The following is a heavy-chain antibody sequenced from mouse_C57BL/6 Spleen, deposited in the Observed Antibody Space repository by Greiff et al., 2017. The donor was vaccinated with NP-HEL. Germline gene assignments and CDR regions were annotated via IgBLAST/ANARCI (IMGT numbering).Heavy chain of an antibody. Sequence: EVQLQESGPGLVKPSQSLSLTCSVTGYSITSGYYWNWIRQFPGNKLEWMGYISYDGSNNYNPSLKNRISITRDTSKNQFFLKLNSVTTEDTATYYCARERDGYYAGFAYWGQGTLVTVSA. CDR3: ARERDGYYAGFAY. V-gene: IGHV3-6*01. D-gene: IGHD2-3*01. CDR2: ISYDGSN. CDR1: GYSITSGYY. J-gene: IGHJ3*01.